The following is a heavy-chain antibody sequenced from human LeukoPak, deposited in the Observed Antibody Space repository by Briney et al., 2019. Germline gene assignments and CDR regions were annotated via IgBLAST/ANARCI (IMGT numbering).Heavy chain of an antibody. J-gene: IGHJ4*02. V-gene: IGHV3-74*01. CDR2: INSDGSTT. D-gene: IGHD1/OR15-1a*01. CDR1: GFTFSSYW. CDR3: VREVKNSARSFDY. Sequence: GGSLRLSCAASGFTFSSYWMHWVRQAPGKGLVWVSRINSDGSTTTYADSVKGRFTISRDNAKNTLYVQMNSLRAEDTAVYYCVREVKNSARSFDYWGQGTLVTVSS.